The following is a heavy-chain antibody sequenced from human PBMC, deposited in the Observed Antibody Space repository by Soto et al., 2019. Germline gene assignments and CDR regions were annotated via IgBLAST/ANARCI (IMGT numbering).Heavy chain of an antibody. J-gene: IGHJ4*02. Sequence: PGGSLRLSXAASGFTFSSYAMSWVLQAPGKGLEWVSAISGSGGSTYYADSVKGRFTISRDNSKNTLYLQMNSLRAEDTAVYYCAKAQISDYGDYQLYGEIFDYWGQGTLVTVSS. V-gene: IGHV3-23*01. CDR1: GFTFSSYA. CDR3: AKAQISDYGDYQLYGEIFDY. CDR2: ISGSGGST. D-gene: IGHD4-17*01.